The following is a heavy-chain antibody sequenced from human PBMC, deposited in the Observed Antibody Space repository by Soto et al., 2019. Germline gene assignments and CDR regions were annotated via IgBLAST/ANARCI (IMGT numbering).Heavy chain of an antibody. Sequence: SETLSLTCAVSGGSISSSDWWSWVSQPPGKGLEWIGAIYHSGSTNYNPTLKSQVTISVDTSKNQFSLNLSSVTAADTAVYYCARDYGSGWYSRKYYFDYWGQGTLVTISS. V-gene: IGHV4-4*02. CDR1: GGSISSSDW. CDR2: IYHSGST. CDR3: ARDYGSGWYSRKYYFDY. J-gene: IGHJ4*02. D-gene: IGHD6-19*01.